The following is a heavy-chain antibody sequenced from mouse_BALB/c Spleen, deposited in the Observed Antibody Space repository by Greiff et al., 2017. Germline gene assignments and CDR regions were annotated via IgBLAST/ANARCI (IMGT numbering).Heavy chain of an antibody. CDR2: IWAGGST. CDR1: GFSLTSYG. Sequence: VHLVESGPGLVAPSQSLSITCTVSGFSLTSYGVHWVRQPPGKGLEWLGVIWAGGSTNYNSALMSRLSISKDNSKSQVFLKMNSLQTDDTAMYYCARGGGTATLYAMDYWGQGTSVTVSS. V-gene: IGHV2-9*02. CDR3: ARGGGTATLYAMDY. D-gene: IGHD1-2*01. J-gene: IGHJ4*01.